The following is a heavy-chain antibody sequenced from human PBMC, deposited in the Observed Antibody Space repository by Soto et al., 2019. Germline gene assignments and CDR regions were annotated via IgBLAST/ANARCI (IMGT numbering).Heavy chain of an antibody. J-gene: IGHJ6*02. V-gene: IGHV1-69*01. CDR3: ARQVLAVRPGYYYYGMDV. Sequence: QVQLVQSGAEVKKPGSSVKVSCKASGGTFSSYAISWVRQAPGQGLEWMGGIIPIFGTANYAQKFQGRVTITADESTSTAYMELSSLRSEDTAVYYCARQVLAVRPGYYYYGMDVWGQGTTVTVSS. D-gene: IGHD6-6*01. CDR2: IIPIFGTA. CDR1: GGTFSSYA.